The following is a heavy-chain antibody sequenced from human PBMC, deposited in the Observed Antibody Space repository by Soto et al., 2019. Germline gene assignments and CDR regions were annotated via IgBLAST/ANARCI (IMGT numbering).Heavy chain of an antibody. V-gene: IGHV1-8*01. D-gene: IGHD3-10*01. CDR2: MNTNSGNT. CDR3: ARVPYYYGSGSYGY. CDR1: GYTFTSYD. J-gene: IGHJ4*02. Sequence: QVQLVQSGAEVKKPGASVKVSCKASGYTFTSYDINWVRQATGQGVEWMGWMNTNSGNTGYAQKFQGRVTMTRNTSITTAYMELSSLGSEDTAVYYCARVPYYYGSGSYGYWGQGTLVTVSS.